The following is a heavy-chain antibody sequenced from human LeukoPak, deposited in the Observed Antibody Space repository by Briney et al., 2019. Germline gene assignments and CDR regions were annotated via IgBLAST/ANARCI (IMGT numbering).Heavy chain of an antibody. CDR2: ISSSSSYI. D-gene: IGHD2-15*01. CDR3: ARGYCSGGSCYFNAFDI. V-gene: IGHV3-21*01. CDR1: GFTFSSYS. J-gene: IGHJ3*02. Sequence: PGGSLRLSCAASGFTFSSYSMNWVRQAPGKGLEWVSSISSSSSYIYYADSVKGRFTISRDNAKNSLYLQMNSLRAEDTAVYYCARGYCSGGSCYFNAFDIWGQGTMVTVPS.